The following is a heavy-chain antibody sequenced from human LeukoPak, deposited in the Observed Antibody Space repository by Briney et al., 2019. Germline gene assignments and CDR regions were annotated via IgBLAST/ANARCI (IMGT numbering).Heavy chain of an antibody. CDR3: ARGWSKDAWS. CDR1: GYTFSDYA. V-gene: IGHV7-4-1*02. CDR2: INTNTGNP. Sequence: ASVKVSCKASGYTFSDYAMNWVRQAPGQGLEWMGWINTNTGNPTYAQGFTGHFVSSLDTSVSTAYLQITSLKAEDTAVYYCARGWSKDAWSWGQGTLVTVSS. J-gene: IGHJ4*02. D-gene: IGHD3-3*01.